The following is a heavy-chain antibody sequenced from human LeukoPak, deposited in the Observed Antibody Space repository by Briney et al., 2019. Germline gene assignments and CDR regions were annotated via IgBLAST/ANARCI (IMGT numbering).Heavy chain of an antibody. D-gene: IGHD4-23*01. J-gene: IGHJ5*02. CDR3: ARGSMTTVVTEMWFDP. Sequence: SLKVSCKASGGTFSSYAISWVRQAPGQGLEWMGRIKPILGIANYAQKFQGRVTLTADKSTSTAYMELSSLRSEDTAVYYCARGSMTTVVTEMWFDPWGQGTLVTVSS. CDR2: IKPILGIA. V-gene: IGHV1-69*04. CDR1: GGTFSSYA.